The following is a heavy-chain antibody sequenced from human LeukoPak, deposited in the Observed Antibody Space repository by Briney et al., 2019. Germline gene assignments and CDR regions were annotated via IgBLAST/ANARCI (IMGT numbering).Heavy chain of an antibody. CDR1: GFTFSNFW. CDR2: IKQDGSEK. J-gene: IGHJ4*02. V-gene: IGHV3-7*03. Sequence: GGSLRLSCAASGFTFSNFWMSWVRQAPGKGLEWVANIKQDGSEKHYVDSVKGRFTISRDNSKNALYLQMNSLRVEDTAVYYCAIDPNWGTHSWGQGVLVTVSS. D-gene: IGHD7-27*01. CDR3: AIDPNWGTHS.